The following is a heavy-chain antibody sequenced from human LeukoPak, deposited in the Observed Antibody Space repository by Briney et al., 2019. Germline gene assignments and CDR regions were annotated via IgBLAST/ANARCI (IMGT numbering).Heavy chain of an antibody. CDR2: TYYRSKWFN. D-gene: IGHD6-13*01. CDR3: TRAFLYSSSSTFDY. V-gene: IGHV6-1*01. Sequence: SQTLSLTCAISGDSVSSNSATWNWIRQSPSRGLEWLGRTYYRSKWFNDYAVSVKSRITINPDTSENQFSLQLYSVTPEDTAVYYCTRAFLYSSSSTFDYWGQGTLVTVSS. J-gene: IGHJ4*02. CDR1: GDSVSSNSAT.